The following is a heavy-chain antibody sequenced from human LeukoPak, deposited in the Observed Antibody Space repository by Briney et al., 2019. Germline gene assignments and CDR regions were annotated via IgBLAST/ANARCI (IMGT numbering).Heavy chain of an antibody. Sequence: SETLSLTCTVSGGSISSYYWSWIRQPPGKGLEWIGYIYYGGSTNYNPSLKSRVTISVDTSKNQFSLKLSSVTAADTAVYYCARVDYYGSGSYEWFDPWGQGTLVTVSS. D-gene: IGHD3-10*01. CDR3: ARVDYYGSGSYEWFDP. V-gene: IGHV4-59*01. CDR2: IYYGGST. CDR1: GGSISSYY. J-gene: IGHJ5*02.